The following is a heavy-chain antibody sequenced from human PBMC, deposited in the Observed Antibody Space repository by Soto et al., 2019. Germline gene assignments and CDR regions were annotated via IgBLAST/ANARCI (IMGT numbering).Heavy chain of an antibody. V-gene: IGHV1-69*02. CDR1: GGTFSSYT. Sequence: QVQLVQSGAEVKKPGSSVKVSCKASGGTFSSYTISWVRQAPRQGLEWMGRIIPILGIANYAQKFQGRVTITADKSTSTAYMELSSLRSEDTAVYYCARSYGSGSNPGGYWGQGTLVTVSS. J-gene: IGHJ4*02. CDR3: ARSYGSGSNPGGY. CDR2: IIPILGIA. D-gene: IGHD3-10*01.